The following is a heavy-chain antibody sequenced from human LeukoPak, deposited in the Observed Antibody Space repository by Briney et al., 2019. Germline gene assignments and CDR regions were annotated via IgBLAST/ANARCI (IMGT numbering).Heavy chain of an antibody. J-gene: IGHJ3*02. CDR2: ISYDGSNK. D-gene: IGHD3-16*01. V-gene: IGHV3-30-3*01. CDR1: GFTFSSYA. CDR3: ARDWGMGGDAFDI. Sequence: GRSLRLSCAASGFTFSSYAMHWVRQAPGKGLEWVAVISYDGSNKYYADSVKGRFTISRDNSKNTLYLQMDSLRAEDTAVYYCARDWGMGGDAFDIWGQGTMVTVSS.